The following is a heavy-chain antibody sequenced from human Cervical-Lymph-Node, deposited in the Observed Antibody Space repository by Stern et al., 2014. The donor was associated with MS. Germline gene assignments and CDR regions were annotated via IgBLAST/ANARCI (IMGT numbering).Heavy chain of an antibody. V-gene: IGHV1-2*06. CDR2: SNSNSGST. CDR3: ARGVSSTSPFDY. J-gene: IGHJ4*02. D-gene: IGHD6-6*01. Sequence: VQLVESGAEVKKPGASVKVSCKASGYTFTDNYIHWVRQAPGQGLEWMGRSNSNSGSTIAAQNFQGRVPVPRDTSISTAYMELSRLTSDDTAVYYCARGVSSTSPFDYWGQGALVTVSS. CDR1: GYTFTDNY.